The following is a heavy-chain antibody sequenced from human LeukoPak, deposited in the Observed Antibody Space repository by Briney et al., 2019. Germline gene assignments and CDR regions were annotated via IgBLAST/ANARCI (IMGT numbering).Heavy chain of an antibody. D-gene: IGHD1-26*01. CDR1: GFTFSDYD. V-gene: IGHV3-11*01. J-gene: IGHJ4*02. CDR3: ASGSGSYYFDY. CDR2: ISSSGSTI. Sequence: PGGFLRLSCAASGFTFSDYDMNWIRQAPGKGLEWVSYISSSGSTIHYADSVKGRFTISRDNAKNSLYLQMNSLRAEDTAVYYCASGSGSYYFDYWGQGTLVTVSS.